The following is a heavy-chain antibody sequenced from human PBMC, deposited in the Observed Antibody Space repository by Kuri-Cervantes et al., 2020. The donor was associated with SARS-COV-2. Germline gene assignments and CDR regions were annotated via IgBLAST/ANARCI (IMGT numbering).Heavy chain of an antibody. V-gene: IGHV4-30-2*01. D-gene: IGHD6-25*01. CDR2: IYHSGST. CDR3: ARDRTGATGPAGDAFDI. CDR1: GGSISSGGYS. Sequence: SQTLSLTCAVSGGSISSGGYSWSWIRQPPGKGLEWIGYIYHSGSTYYNPSLKSRVTMSVDPSKNQFSLKLSSVTAADTAVYYCARDRTGATGPAGDAFDIWGQGTRGT. J-gene: IGHJ3*02.